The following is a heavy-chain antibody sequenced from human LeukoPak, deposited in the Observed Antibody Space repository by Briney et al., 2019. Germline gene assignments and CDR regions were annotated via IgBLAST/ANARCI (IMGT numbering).Heavy chain of an antibody. Sequence: GGSLRLSCAASGFTFSSYGMHWVRQAPGKGLEWVAVISYDGSNKYYADSVKGRFTISRDNSKNTLYLQMNSLRAEDTAVYYCAKEVSGYSSSWAFDYWGQGTLVTVSS. CDR1: GFTFSSYG. CDR2: ISYDGSNK. CDR3: AKEVSGYSSSWAFDY. V-gene: IGHV3-30*18. J-gene: IGHJ4*02. D-gene: IGHD6-13*01.